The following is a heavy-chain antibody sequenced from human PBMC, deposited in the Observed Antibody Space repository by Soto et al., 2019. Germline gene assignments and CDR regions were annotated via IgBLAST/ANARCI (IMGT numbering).Heavy chain of an antibody. J-gene: IGHJ4*02. Sequence: PSETLSLTCTVSGGSISSGGYYWSWIRQHPGKGLEWIGYIYYSGSTYYNPSLKSRVTISVDTSKNQFSLKLSSVTAADTAVYYCAAVGYCSSTSCYGKYYFDYWGQGTLVTVSS. D-gene: IGHD2-2*01. CDR3: AAVGYCSSTSCYGKYYFDY. V-gene: IGHV4-31*03. CDR2: IYYSGST. CDR1: GGSISSGGYY.